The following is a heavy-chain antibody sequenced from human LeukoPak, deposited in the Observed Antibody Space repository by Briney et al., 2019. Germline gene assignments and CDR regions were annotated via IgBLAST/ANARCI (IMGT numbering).Heavy chain of an antibody. J-gene: IGHJ6*04. CDR2: IYQSGST. V-gene: IGHV4-4*02. D-gene: IGHD3-10*01. Sequence: SGTLSLTCAVSGGSISSSNWWSWVRQPPGKGLEWIGEIYQSGSTNYNPSLKSRVTISVDKSTNQFSLKLRSVTAADTAVYYCASSRGYGSGSYYNPDYYGMDVWGKGTTVTVSS. CDR1: GGSISSSNW. CDR3: ASSRGYGSGSYYNPDYYGMDV.